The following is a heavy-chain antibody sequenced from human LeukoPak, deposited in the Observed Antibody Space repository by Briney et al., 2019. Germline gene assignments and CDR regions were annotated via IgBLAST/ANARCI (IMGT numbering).Heavy chain of an antibody. Sequence: GGSLRLSCAASGFTFSSYWMSWVRQAPGKGLEWVANIKQDGSEKYYVDSVKGRFTISRDNAKNSLYLQMNSLRAEDTAVYYCARDPEGDGEIIELIYWGQGTLATVSS. V-gene: IGHV3-7*01. D-gene: IGHD7-27*01. CDR3: ARDPEGDGEIIELIY. CDR2: IKQDGSEK. CDR1: GFTFSSYW. J-gene: IGHJ4*02.